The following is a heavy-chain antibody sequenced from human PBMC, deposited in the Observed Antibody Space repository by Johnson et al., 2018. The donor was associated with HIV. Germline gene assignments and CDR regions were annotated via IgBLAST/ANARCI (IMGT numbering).Heavy chain of an antibody. CDR1: GFRFTSYG. CDR3: AKERRAPRAFDI. J-gene: IGHJ3*02. Sequence: QVQLVESGGGVVQPGRSLRLSCVASGFRFTSYGMHWVRQAPGKGLEWVAFIRFDGSNKYYADSVKGRFTISRDNSKSTLYLQMNSLRPEDTAVYYCAKERRAPRAFDIWGQGTMLTVSS. CDR2: IRFDGSNK. V-gene: IGHV3-30*02.